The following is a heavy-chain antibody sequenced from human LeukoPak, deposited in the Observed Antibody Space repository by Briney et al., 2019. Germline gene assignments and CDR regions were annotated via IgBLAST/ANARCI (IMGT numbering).Heavy chain of an antibody. CDR2: INQDGGEK. V-gene: IGHV3-7*04. CDR3: ARGVKSAVWQAFDI. D-gene: IGHD6-13*01. CDR1: GFTFSSYA. Sequence: SGGSLRLSCAASGFTFSSYAMHWVRQAPGKGLEWVANINQDGGEKYYVDSVKGRFTISRDNAKSSLYLQVNSLRAEDTAVYYCARGVKSAVWQAFDIWGQGTMVTVSS. J-gene: IGHJ3*02.